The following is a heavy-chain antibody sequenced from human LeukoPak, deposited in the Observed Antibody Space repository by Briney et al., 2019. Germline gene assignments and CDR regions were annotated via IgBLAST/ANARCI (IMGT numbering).Heavy chain of an antibody. CDR1: GGSFSGYY. J-gene: IGHJ4*02. CDR2: INHSGST. CDR3: ARGRDGYMVPFDY. D-gene: IGHD5-24*01. Sequence: SETLSLTCAVYGGSFSGYYWSWIRQPPGKGLEWIGEINHSGSTNYNPSLKSRVTMSVDTSKNRFSLKLNSVTAADTAVYYCARGRDGYMVPFDYWGQGTLVTVSS. V-gene: IGHV4-34*01.